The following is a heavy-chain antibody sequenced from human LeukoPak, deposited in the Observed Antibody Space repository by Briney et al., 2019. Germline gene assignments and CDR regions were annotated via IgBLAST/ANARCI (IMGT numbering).Heavy chain of an antibody. CDR3: ASQDIVVVPAAPVNYYYYGMDV. Sequence: GASVKVSCKASGYTFTGYYMHWGRQAPGQGLEWMGWINPNSGGTNYAQKFQGRVTMTRDTSISTAYMELSRLRSDDTAVYYCASQDIVVVPAAPVNYYYYGMDVWGQGATVTVSS. J-gene: IGHJ6*02. D-gene: IGHD2-2*01. CDR1: GYTFTGYY. V-gene: IGHV1-2*02. CDR2: INPNSGGT.